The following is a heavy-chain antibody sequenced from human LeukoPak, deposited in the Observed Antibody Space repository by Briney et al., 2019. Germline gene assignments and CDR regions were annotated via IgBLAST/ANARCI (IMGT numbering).Heavy chain of an antibody. CDR2: VYSGGST. CDR3: ATADSGSYYSGFDY. V-gene: IGHV3-66*01. J-gene: IGHJ4*02. Sequence: GGSLRLSCAASGFTVSSNYVSWVRQAPGKGLEWVSVVYSGGSTHYADSVKSRFTISRDNSKNTLYLHMNSLRAEDTAVYYCATADSGSYYSGFDYWGQGTLVTVSS. CDR1: GFTVSSNY. D-gene: IGHD1-26*01.